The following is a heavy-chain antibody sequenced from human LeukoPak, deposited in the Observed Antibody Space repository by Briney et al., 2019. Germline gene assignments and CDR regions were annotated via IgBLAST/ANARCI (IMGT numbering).Heavy chain of an antibody. CDR3: VYSGDYEKGY. D-gene: IGHD4-17*01. J-gene: IGHJ4*02. CDR2: IGSSDSTT. CDR1: GFIFSAHG. Sequence: GGSLRLSCAASGFIFSAHGVTWVRQAPGKGLEWLSYIGSSDSTTHYADSVKGRFTISRDNAKNSLYLQMNSLRVEDTAVYYCVYSGDYEKGYWGQGTLVTVSS. V-gene: IGHV3-48*04.